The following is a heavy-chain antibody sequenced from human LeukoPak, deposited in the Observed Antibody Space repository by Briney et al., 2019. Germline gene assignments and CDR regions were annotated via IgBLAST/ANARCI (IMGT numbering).Heavy chain of an antibody. J-gene: IGHJ4*02. CDR2: IYYSGST. V-gene: IGHV4-39*07. D-gene: IGHD1-26*01. CDR3: ARFNSGSYQHYFDY. Sequence: KSSETLSLTCTVSGGPISSSSYYWGWIRQPPGKGLEWIVSIYYSGSTYYNPSLKSRVTISVDTSKNQFSLKLSSVTAADTAVYYCARFNSGSYQHYFDYWGQGTLVTVSS. CDR1: GGPISSSSYY.